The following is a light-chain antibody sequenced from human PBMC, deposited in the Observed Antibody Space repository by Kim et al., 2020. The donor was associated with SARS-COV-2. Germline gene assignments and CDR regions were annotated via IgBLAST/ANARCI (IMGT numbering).Light chain of an antibody. CDR3: MQALQTPRYS. CDR2: LGS. CDR1: QSLLHSNGYNY. J-gene: IGKJ2*03. V-gene: IGKV2-28*01. Sequence: PHSISCRSSQSLLHSNGYNYLDLYLQKPGQSPQLLIYLGSNRASGVPDRFSGSGSGTDFTLKISRVEAEDVGVYYCMQALQTPRYSFGQGTKLEIK.